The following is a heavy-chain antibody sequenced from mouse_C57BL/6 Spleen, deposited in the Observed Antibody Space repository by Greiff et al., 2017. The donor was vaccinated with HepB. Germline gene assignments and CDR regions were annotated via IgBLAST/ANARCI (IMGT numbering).Heavy chain of an antibody. D-gene: IGHD1-1*01. J-gene: IGHJ2*01. Sequence: EVQLQESGPGLVKPSQSLSLTCSVTGYSITSGYYWNWIRQFPGNKLEWKGYISYDGSNNYNPSLKNRNSITRDTSKNQFFLKLNSVTTEDTATYYCAREGFYYGSSDYFDYWGQGTTLTVSS. CDR3: AREGFYYGSSDYFDY. CDR2: ISYDGSN. V-gene: IGHV3-6*01. CDR1: GYSITSGYY.